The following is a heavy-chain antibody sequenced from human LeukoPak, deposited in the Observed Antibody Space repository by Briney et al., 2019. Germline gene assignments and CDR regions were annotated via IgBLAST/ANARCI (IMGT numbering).Heavy chain of an antibody. V-gene: IGHV3-23*01. Sequence: GGSLRLSCAASGFTFSSYAMSWVRRAPGKGLEWVSAISGSGGSTYYADSVKGRFTISRDNSKNTLYLQMNSLRAEDTAVYYCAKRSAYGDYNYYFDYWGQGTLVTVSS. CDR1: GFTFSSYA. CDR2: ISGSGGST. CDR3: AKRSAYGDYNYYFDY. J-gene: IGHJ4*02. D-gene: IGHD4-17*01.